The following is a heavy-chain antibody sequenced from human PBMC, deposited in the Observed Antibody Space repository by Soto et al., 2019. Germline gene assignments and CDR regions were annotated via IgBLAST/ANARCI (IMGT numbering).Heavy chain of an antibody. CDR2: IYWDDDK. Sequence: QITLKESGPTLVKPTQTLTLTCTFSGFSLSTSGVGVGWIRQPPGKALEWLALIYWDDDKRYSPSLKSRLPITKDTSKNQGVLTMTNMDPVDTATYYCAHSQGLLRFWEWLSSWFDPWGQGTLVTVSS. CDR1: GFSLSTSGVG. V-gene: IGHV2-5*02. CDR3: AHSQGLLRFWEWLSSWFDP. J-gene: IGHJ5*02. D-gene: IGHD3-3*01.